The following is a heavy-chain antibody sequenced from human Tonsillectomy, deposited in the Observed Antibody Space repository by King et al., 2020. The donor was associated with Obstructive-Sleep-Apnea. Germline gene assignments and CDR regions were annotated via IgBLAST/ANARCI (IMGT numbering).Heavy chain of an antibody. CDR3: ARDRGTEYYYYGMDV. Sequence: QLVQSGGGLVKPGGSLRLSCAASGFTFSSYSMNWVRQAPGKGLEWVSSVSSSSSYIYYADSVKGRFTISRDNAKNSLYLQMNSLRAEDTAVYYCARDRGTEYYYYGMDVWGQGTTVTVSS. CDR2: VSSSSSYI. CDR1: GFTFSSYS. V-gene: IGHV3-21*01. D-gene: IGHD2-15*01. J-gene: IGHJ6*02.